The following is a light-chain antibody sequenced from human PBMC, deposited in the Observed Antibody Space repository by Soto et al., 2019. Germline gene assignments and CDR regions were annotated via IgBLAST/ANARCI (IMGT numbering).Light chain of an antibody. CDR3: QQHYSTPPWT. V-gene: IGKV4-1*01. CDR1: QSVLYSSNNKNY. J-gene: IGKJ1*01. CDR2: WTS. Sequence: DIVMTQSPDSLAVSLGERATINCESSQSVLYSSNNKNYLAWYQQKPGQPPKLLIYWTSTRESGVTDRFSGSGSWTDFTLPISSLQPEDVAVYYCQQHYSTPPWTFGQGTKVEIK.